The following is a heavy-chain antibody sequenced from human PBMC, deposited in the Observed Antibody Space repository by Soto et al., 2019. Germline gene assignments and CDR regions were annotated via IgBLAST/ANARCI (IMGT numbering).Heavy chain of an antibody. V-gene: IGHV4-34*01. CDR1: GGSFSGYY. CDR2: INHSGST. Sequence: QVQLQQWGAGLLKPSETLSLTCAVYGGSFSGYYWSWIRQPLGKGLEWIGEINHSGSTNYNPSLKSRVTISVDTSKNQFSLKLSSVTAADTAVYYCARGGLFYYYGMDVWGQGTTVTVSS. CDR3: ARGGLFYYYGMDV. D-gene: IGHD3-3*01. J-gene: IGHJ6*02.